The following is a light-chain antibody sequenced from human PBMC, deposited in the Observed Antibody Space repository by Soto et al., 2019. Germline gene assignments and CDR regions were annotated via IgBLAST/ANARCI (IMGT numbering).Light chain of an antibody. J-gene: IGLJ1*01. Sequence: ALTQPASVSGSPGQSIAISCTGTSSDIGSYNYVSWYQQHPGKAPKLMIHEVSNRPSGVSDRFSGSKSGNTASLTISGLQADDEADYYCSSHTTYSTRVFGTGTKVTVL. V-gene: IGLV2-14*01. CDR2: EVS. CDR1: SSDIGSYNY. CDR3: SSHTTYSTRV.